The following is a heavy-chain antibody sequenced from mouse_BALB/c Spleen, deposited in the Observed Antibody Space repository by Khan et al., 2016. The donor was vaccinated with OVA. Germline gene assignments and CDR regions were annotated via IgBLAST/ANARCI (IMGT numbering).Heavy chain of an antibody. CDR3: ARGCIDY. CDR2: INPSSGDT. CDR1: GYTFSTYW. J-gene: IGHJ2*01. Sequence: QVQLQQSGAELAKPGASVKMSCKASGYTFSTYWIHWVKQRPGQGLEWIGYINPSSGDTYYNQTFNDKATLTTDKSSSTAYMQLSSLTSEDFAVYYCARGCIDYWGQGTTLTVSS. V-gene: IGHV1-7*01.